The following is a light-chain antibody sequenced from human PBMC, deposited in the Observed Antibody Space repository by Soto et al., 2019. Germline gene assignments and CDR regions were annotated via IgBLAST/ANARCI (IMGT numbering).Light chain of an antibody. CDR1: SSDVGSYNL. CDR2: AVT. V-gene: IGLV2-23*02. Sequence: QSALTQPASVSGSPGQSITISCTGTSSDVGSYNLVSWYQQHPGKAPKLMISAVTKRPAGVSSRFSGSKSGNTASLTISGLQDEEEAYYYCSSYAGFTTVIFGGGTQLTVL. J-gene: IGLJ2*01. CDR3: SSYAGFTTVI.